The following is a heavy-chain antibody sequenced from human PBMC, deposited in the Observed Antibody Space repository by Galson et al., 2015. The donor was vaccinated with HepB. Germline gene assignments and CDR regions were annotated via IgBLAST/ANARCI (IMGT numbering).Heavy chain of an antibody. CDR2: INSDDRT. J-gene: IGHJ4*01. V-gene: IGHV3-53*05. CDR1: EFTVSSNY. D-gene: IGHD2-8*02. Sequence: SLRLSCAASEFTVSSNYMSWVRQAPGKGLEWVSMINSDDRTYYADSVKGRFTMTTDTSTATVYVELRSLRPDDTALYDCARDDTGGHYPEHWGQGTLVIVSS. CDR3: ARDDTGGHYPEH.